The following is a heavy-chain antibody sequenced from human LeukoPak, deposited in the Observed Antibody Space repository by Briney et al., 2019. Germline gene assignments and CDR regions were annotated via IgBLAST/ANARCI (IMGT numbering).Heavy chain of an antibody. CDR2: IDGDGRIT. J-gene: IGHJ5*02. Sequence: GGSLRLSCAASGFTFSSYWMHWVRHVPGQGLVWVLHIDGDGRITNYGDSVKGRFTISRDNAKNILYLQMNSLRAEDTAVYYCARDSPRTGPWGQGILVTVSS. D-gene: IGHD1-1*01. CDR1: GFTFSSYW. V-gene: IGHV3-74*01. CDR3: ARDSPRTGP.